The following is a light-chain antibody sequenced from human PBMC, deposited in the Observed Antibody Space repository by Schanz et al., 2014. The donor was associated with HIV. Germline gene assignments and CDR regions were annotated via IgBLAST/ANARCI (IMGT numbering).Light chain of an antibody. CDR1: GGDLVLFTS. CDR3: AAWDDSLSGHNYV. Sequence: QSALTQPASVAGSPGQSITIPCTGTGGDLVLFTSVSWYRHSPGKSPQVVIFDVGGGPPSLANRFSGSKSGYTAALTVSGLQAEDEADYYCAAWDDSLSGHNYVFGTGTKLTVL. CDR2: DVG. J-gene: IGLJ1*01. V-gene: IGLV2-14*03.